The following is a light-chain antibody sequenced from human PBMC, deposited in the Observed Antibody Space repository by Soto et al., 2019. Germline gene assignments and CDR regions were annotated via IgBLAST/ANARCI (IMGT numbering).Light chain of an antibody. CDR1: QSISNS. Sequence: DIQMTQSPSSLSASVGDRVTITCRASQSISNSLNWYQQRPGKAPKLLIYATSILQSGVPSRFSGSGAGTDFTLTISSLQPEDFATYYCEQSYTTPLFTFGPGTKVDIE. V-gene: IGKV1-39*01. CDR3: EQSYTTPLFT. J-gene: IGKJ3*01. CDR2: ATS.